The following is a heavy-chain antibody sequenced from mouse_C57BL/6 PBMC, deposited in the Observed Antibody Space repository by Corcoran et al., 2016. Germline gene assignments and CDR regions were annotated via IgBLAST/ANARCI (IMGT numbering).Heavy chain of an antibody. CDR3: VRHTVYYYAMDY. J-gene: IGHJ4*01. V-gene: IGHV10-1*01. Sequence: EVQLVESGGGLVQPKGSLKLSCAASGFSFNTYAMNWVRQAPGKGLEWVARIRSKSNNYATYYADSVKDRFTISRDDSESMLYLQMNNLKTEDTAMYYCVRHTVYYYAMDYWGQGTSVTVSS. CDR1: GFSFNTYA. CDR2: IRSKSNNYAT.